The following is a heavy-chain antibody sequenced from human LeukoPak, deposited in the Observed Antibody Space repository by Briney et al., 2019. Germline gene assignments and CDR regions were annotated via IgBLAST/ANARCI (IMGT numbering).Heavy chain of an antibody. V-gene: IGHV4-34*01. CDR1: GGSFSGYY. J-gene: IGHJ6*03. CDR2: INHSGST. CDR3: ARGVRGVKYYYYYYMDV. Sequence: PSETLSLTCAVYGGSFSGYYWSWIRQPPGKGLEWIGEINHSGSTNYNPSLQSRVTMSVDTSKNHFSLKLSSVTAADTAVYYCARGVRGVKYYYYYYMDVWGKGTTVTVSS. D-gene: IGHD3-10*01.